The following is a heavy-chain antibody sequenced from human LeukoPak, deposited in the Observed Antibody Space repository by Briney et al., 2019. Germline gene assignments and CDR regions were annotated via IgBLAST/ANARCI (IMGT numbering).Heavy chain of an antibody. V-gene: IGHV3-30*03. Sequence: GRSLRLSCAASGFTFSSYGMHWVRQAPGKGLEWVAVISYDGSNKYYADSVKGRFTISRDNSKNTLYLQMNSLRAEDTAVYYCARDSYQLLYTHPDYWGQGTLVTVSS. CDR3: ARDSYQLLYTHPDY. J-gene: IGHJ4*02. CDR2: ISYDGSNK. D-gene: IGHD2-2*02. CDR1: GFTFSSYG.